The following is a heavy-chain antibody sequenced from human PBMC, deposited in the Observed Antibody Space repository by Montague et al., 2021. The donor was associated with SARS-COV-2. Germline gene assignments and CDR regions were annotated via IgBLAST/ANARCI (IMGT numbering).Heavy chain of an antibody. J-gene: IGHJ6*02. D-gene: IGHD3-3*01. Sequence: SETLSLTCTVSGGSISSYYWSWIRQPPGKGLEWIGYIYYSGSTNYNPSLKSRVTISVDTSKNQFSLKLSSVTAADTAVDYCARSRRITIFGVGLSNYYGMDVWGQGTTVTVSS. V-gene: IGHV4-59*01. CDR2: IYYSGST. CDR3: ARSRRITIFGVGLSNYYGMDV. CDR1: GGSISSYY.